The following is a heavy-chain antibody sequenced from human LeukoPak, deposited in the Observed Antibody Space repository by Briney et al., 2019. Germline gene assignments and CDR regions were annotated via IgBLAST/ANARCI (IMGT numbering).Heavy chain of an antibody. CDR1: GFTVSSNY. Sequence: GGSLRLSCAASGFTVSSNYMSWVRQAPGKGLEWVSVIYSGGSTHYADSVKGRFTISRDNSKNTLYLQMNSLRAEDTAVYYCARLYCSGGSCYLDYWGQGTLVTVSS. CDR2: IYSGGST. V-gene: IGHV3-53*01. CDR3: ARLYCSGGSCYLDY. J-gene: IGHJ4*02. D-gene: IGHD2-15*01.